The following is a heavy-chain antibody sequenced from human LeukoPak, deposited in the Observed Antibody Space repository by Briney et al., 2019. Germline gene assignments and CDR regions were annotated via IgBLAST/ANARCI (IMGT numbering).Heavy chain of an antibody. V-gene: IGHV4-61*02. D-gene: IGHD3-22*01. Sequence: SQTLSLTCTVSGGSISSGSYYWSWLRQPAGKELEWIGRFYPSGSTNYNPSLKSRVTMSVDTSKNQFSLKLSSVTAADTAVYYCARDLDPDTSTYYRRSGLDYWGQGTLVTVSS. CDR3: ARDLDPDTSTYYRRSGLDY. J-gene: IGHJ4*02. CDR1: GGSISSGSYY. CDR2: FYPSGST.